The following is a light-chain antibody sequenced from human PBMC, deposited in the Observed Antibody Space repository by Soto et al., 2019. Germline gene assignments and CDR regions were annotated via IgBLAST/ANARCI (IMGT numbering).Light chain of an antibody. CDR1: HTISTY. CDR3: QQSYMDPIT. CDR2: DAS. V-gene: IGKV1-39*01. Sequence: DIQMTQSPSSLSASVGNRVTITCRASHTISTYLHWYQTKQDKAPTLLIYDASRLQSGVPSRFSGSGGETDFPLSITSVQPEDFATNFCQQSYMDPITFGQGTRLEIK. J-gene: IGKJ5*01.